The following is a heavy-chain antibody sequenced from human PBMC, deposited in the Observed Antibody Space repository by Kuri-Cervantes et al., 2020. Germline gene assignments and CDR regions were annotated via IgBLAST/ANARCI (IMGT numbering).Heavy chain of an antibody. CDR1: GGSISTYY. CDR2: IYYSGNT. D-gene: IGHD3-10*01. V-gene: IGHV4-39*01. CDR3: ARFGITMVRGVTSYGMDV. Sequence: GSLRLSCTVSGGSISTYYWGWIRQPPGKGLEWIGSIYYSGNTHYNPSLESRVTISVDTSKNQFSLRLTSVTAADTAVYYCARFGITMVRGVTSYGMDVWGQGTTVTVSS. J-gene: IGHJ6*02.